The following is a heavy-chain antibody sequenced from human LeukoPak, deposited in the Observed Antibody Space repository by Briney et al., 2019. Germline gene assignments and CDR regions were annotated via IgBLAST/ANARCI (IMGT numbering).Heavy chain of an antibody. D-gene: IGHD5-18*01. V-gene: IGHV1-2*02. CDR2: INPNSGGT. CDR3: ARETDSYGDY. CDR1: GYTFTGFF. Sequence: ASVKVSCKASGYTFTGFFIHWVRQAPGQGLEWMGWINPNSGGTNYAQKFQGRVTMTRDTSISTAYMELSRLRSDDTAVYYCARETDSYGDYWGQGTLVTVSS. J-gene: IGHJ4*02.